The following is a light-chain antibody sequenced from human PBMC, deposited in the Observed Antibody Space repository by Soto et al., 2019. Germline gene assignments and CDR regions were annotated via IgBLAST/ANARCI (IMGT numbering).Light chain of an antibody. J-gene: IGKJ4*01. Sequence: IVMTQSPVTLSVSPGERATLSCRASQSVSSSYLAWYQQKPGQAPRLLIYGASSRATGIPDRFSGSGSGTDFTLTISRLEPEDFAVYYCQQYGSSPLTFGGGTKVDIK. CDR1: QSVSSSY. CDR2: GAS. V-gene: IGKV3-20*01. CDR3: QQYGSSPLT.